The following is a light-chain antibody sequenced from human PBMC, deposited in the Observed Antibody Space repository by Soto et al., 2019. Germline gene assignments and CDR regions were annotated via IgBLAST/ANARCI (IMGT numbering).Light chain of an antibody. CDR3: FSYAGTSSSYV. V-gene: IGLV2-11*01. J-gene: IGLJ1*01. CDR2: DVT. Sequence: QSALAQPRSVSGSPGQSVTISCTGTSXDVGAHNYVSWYQQHPGKAPKLIIYDVTKWPSGVPDRFSGSKSGNTASLTISGLQADDEADYYCFSYAGTSSSYVFGTGTKVTVL. CDR1: SXDVGAHNY.